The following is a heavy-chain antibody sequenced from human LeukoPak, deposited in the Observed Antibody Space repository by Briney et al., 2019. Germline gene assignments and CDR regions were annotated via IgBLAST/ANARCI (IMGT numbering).Heavy chain of an antibody. CDR3: ARADYDILTGYYSYFDY. D-gene: IGHD3-9*01. CDR2: INSDGSST. CDR1: GFTFSSYW. Sequence: PGGSLRLSCAASGFTFSSYWMHWVRQAPGKGLVWVSRINSDGSSTSYADSVKGRFTISRDNSKNTLYLQMNSLRAEDTAVYYCARADYDILTGYYSYFDYWGQGTLVTVSS. V-gene: IGHV3-74*01. J-gene: IGHJ4*02.